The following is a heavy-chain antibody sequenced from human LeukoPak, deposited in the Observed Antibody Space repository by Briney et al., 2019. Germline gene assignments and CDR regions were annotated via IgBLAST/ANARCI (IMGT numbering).Heavy chain of an antibody. CDR3: ARDRTGALRGGSTARSGTGTYYYYYMDV. Sequence: ASETLSLTCTVSGGSISSSSYYWSWIRQPPGKGLEWIGYIYYSGSTNYNPSLKSRVTISVDTSKNQFSLKLSSVTAADTAVYYCARDRTGALRGGSTARSGTGTYYYYYMDVWGKGTTVTISS. CDR1: GGSISSSSYY. V-gene: IGHV4-61*01. D-gene: IGHD3-10*01. J-gene: IGHJ6*03. CDR2: IYYSGST.